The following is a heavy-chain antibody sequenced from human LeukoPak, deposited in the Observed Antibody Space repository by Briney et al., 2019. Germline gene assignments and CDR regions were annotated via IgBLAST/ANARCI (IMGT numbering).Heavy chain of an antibody. D-gene: IGHD2-2*01. Sequence: PGGSLRLSCAASGFTFSSYSMNWVRQAPGKGLEWVSYISSSSSTIYYADSVKGRFTISRDNAKNSLYLQMNSLRAEDTAVYYCARPYCSSTSCYLRGGSTFDYWGQGTLVTVSS. CDR1: GFTFSSYS. J-gene: IGHJ4*02. CDR3: ARPYCSSTSCYLRGGSTFDY. V-gene: IGHV3-48*01. CDR2: ISSSSSTI.